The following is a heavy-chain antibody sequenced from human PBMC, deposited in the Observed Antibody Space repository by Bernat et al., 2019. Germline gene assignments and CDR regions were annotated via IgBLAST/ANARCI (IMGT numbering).Heavy chain of an antibody. CDR3: ARDTLYCTGGICYNEH. CDR1: GFSFSTYW. Sequence: EVQLVESGGGLVQPGGSLRLSCAASGFSFSTYWMHWVRQAPGKGLVWVSRIKSDGSETAYADSVKGRFTISRDNAKNMLYLQMNSLRVEDTAVYYCARDTLYCTGGICYNEHWGQGTLVTVSS. D-gene: IGHD2-8*02. J-gene: IGHJ4*02. V-gene: IGHV3-74*01. CDR2: IKSDGSET.